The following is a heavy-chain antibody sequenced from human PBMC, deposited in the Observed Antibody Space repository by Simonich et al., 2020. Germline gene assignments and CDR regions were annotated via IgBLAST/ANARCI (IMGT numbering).Heavy chain of an antibody. D-gene: IGHD1-1*01. J-gene: IGHJ3*02. Sequence: QVQLVQSGAEVKKPGASVKVSCKASGYTFTSYGISWGRQAPGQGPEWMGWISAYNGNTTYAQKLQGKVTMTTDTSTSTAYMELRSLRSDDTAVYYCARSTTGTTAFDIWGQGTMVTVSS. CDR3: ARSTTGTTAFDI. V-gene: IGHV1-18*01. CDR1: GYTFTSYG. CDR2: ISAYNGNT.